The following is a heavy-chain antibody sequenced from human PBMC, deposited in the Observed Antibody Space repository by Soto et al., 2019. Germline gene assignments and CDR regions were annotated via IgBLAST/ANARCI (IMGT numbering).Heavy chain of an antibody. CDR1: GFTFSSYG. V-gene: IGHV3-30*18. CDR3: AKDRVDY. J-gene: IGHJ4*02. CDR2: ISYDGSNK. Sequence: QVQLVESGGGVVQPGRSLRLSCAASGFTFSSYGMHWVRQAPGKGLEWVAVISYDGSNKYYADSVKGRFTISRDNSKNTLYLQMNSLRAEDTAVYYCAKDRVDYWGQGTLVTVS.